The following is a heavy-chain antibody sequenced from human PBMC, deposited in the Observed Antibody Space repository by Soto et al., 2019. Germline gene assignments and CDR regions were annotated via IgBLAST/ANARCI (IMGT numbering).Heavy chain of an antibody. CDR3: ATTYYYDGSGLHAFDI. CDR2: IYYSGST. CDR1: GGSISYYY. J-gene: IGHJ3*02. Sequence: QVQLQESGPGLVKPSETLSLTCTVSGGSISYYYWGWIRQPPGKGLEWIGLIYYSGSTNYNPSLKSRVSISLDTSKNQFSLKLNSVTAADTAVYYCATTYYYDGSGLHAFDIWGQGTMVTVSS. D-gene: IGHD3-22*01. V-gene: IGHV4-59*08.